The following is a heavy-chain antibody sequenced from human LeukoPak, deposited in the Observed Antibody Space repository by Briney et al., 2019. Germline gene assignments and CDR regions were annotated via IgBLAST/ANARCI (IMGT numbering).Heavy chain of an antibody. D-gene: IGHD5-12*01. CDR2: INPNSGGT. V-gene: IGHV1-2*02. CDR1: GYTFSGYF. J-gene: IGHJ4*02. Sequence: ASVKVSCKASGYTFSGYFMNWVRQAPGQGLEWMGWINPNSGGTNYAQKFQGRVTMTRDTSISIAYMELSSLRSDDTAVYYCARADSAYDFRYWGQGTLVTVSS. CDR3: ARADSAYDFRY.